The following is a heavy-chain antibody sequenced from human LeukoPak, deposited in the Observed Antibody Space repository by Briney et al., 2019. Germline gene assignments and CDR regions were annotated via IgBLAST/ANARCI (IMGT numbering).Heavy chain of an antibody. CDR2: INHSGST. Sequence: SETLSLTCAVYGGSFSGYYWSWIRQPPGKGLEWIGEINHSGSTNYNPSLKSRVTISVDTSKNQFSLKLSSVTAADTAVYYCASRFAEYYGSGSYRLSWFDPWGQGTLVTVSS. V-gene: IGHV4-34*01. D-gene: IGHD3-10*01. CDR3: ASRFAEYYGSGSYRLSWFDP. CDR1: GGSFSGYY. J-gene: IGHJ5*02.